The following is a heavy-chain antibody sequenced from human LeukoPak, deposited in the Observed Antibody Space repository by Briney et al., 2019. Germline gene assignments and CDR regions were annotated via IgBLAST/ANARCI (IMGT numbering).Heavy chain of an antibody. CDR3: ATNYDSSGYFTF. Sequence: ASVKVSCKASGYTFTSYAMSWLRQAPGQGLEYMGWIFTNTGNSTYTQGFTGRFVFSLDTSVSTAYLQINSLKAEDTAVYFRATNYDSSGYFTFWGQGTLVTVSS. CDR2: IFTNTGNS. CDR1: GYTFTSYA. D-gene: IGHD3-22*01. V-gene: IGHV7-4-1*02. J-gene: IGHJ4*02.